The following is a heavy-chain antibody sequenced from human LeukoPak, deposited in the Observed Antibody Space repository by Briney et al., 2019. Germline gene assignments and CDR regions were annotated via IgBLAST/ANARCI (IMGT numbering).Heavy chain of an antibody. D-gene: IGHD3-22*01. CDR1: GFTFSSYA. V-gene: IGHV3-23*01. CDR2: ISGSGGST. J-gene: IGHJ4*02. CDR3: AFRGRVTMIVETFDY. Sequence: GGSLRLSCAASGFTFSSYAMSWVRQAPGKGLEWVSAISGSGGSTYYADSVKGRFTISRDNSKNTLYLQMNSLRAEDTALYYCAFRGRVTMIVETFDYWGQGTLVTVSS.